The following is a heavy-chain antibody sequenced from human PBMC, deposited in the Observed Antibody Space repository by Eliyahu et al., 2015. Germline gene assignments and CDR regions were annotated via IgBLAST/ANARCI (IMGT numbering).Heavy chain of an antibody. D-gene: IGHD3-10*01. CDR2: INHSGST. CDR1: GGSXXGYX. J-gene: IGHJ3*02. CDR3: ARKLWFGELEDDAFDI. V-gene: IGHV4-34*01. Sequence: QVQLQQWGAGLLKPSETLSLXCAVYGGSXXGYXWXXXRQPPGTGLXWIGEINHSGSTNYXPSLKSRVTISVDTSKNQFSLKLSSVTAADTAVYYCARKLWFGELEDDAFDIWGQGTMVTVSS.